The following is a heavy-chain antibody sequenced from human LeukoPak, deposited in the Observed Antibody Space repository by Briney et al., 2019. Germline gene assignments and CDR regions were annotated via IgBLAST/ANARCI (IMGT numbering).Heavy chain of an antibody. CDR3: ARAAGDLDY. V-gene: IGHV1-8*01. J-gene: IGHJ4*02. CDR2: MNPNSGNT. CDR1: GYTFTSYD. Sequence: ASVKVSCKASGYTFTSYDINWVRQATGEGLEWVGWMNPNSGNTGSAQKFQGRGSMTRDTSISTAYMELSSLRSEDTAIYYCARAAGDLDYWGQGTLVTVSS.